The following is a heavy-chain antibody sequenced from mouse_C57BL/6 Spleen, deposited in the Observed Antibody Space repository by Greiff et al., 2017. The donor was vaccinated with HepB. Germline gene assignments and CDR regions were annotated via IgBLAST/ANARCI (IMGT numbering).Heavy chain of an antibody. V-gene: IGHV1-69*01. D-gene: IGHD4-1*01. CDR2: IDPSDSYT. Sequence: VQLQQPGAELVMPGASVKLSCKASGYIFTSYWMHWVKQRPGQGLEWIGEIDPSDSYTNYNQKFKGKSTLTVDKSSSTAYMQLSSLTSEDSAVYYCARTGTGYAMDYWGQGTSVTVSS. CDR1: GYIFTSYW. CDR3: ARTGTGYAMDY. J-gene: IGHJ4*01.